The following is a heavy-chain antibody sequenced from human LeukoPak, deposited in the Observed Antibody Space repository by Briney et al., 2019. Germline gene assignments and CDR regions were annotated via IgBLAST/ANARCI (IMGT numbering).Heavy chain of an antibody. CDR3: ASHFYCGGDCYSDSVLFDY. D-gene: IGHD2-21*02. Sequence: GGSLRLSCAASGFTFSSYSMNWVRQAPGKGLEWVSSISSSSSYIYYADSVKGRFTISRDNAKNSLYLQMNSLRAEDTAVYYCASHFYCGGDCYSDSVLFDYWGQGTLVTVSS. J-gene: IGHJ4*02. CDR1: GFTFSSYS. CDR2: ISSSSSYI. V-gene: IGHV3-21*01.